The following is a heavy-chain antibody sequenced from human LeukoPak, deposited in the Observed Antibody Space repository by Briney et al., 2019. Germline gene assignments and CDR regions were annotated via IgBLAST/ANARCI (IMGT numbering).Heavy chain of an antibody. V-gene: IGHV3-15*01. CDR2: IKSQSNGGTT. CDR1: GFTFSKAW. Sequence: PGGSLRLSCAASGFTFSKAWMSWLRQAPGRGLEWVGRIKSQSNGGTTDYAAPVKGRFTISRHDSGNTLYLQMNSLKTEDTAVYYCTTDQGRFCGGDCSSDYWGQGTLVTVSS. J-gene: IGHJ4*02. D-gene: IGHD2-21*02. CDR3: TTDQGRFCGGDCSSDY.